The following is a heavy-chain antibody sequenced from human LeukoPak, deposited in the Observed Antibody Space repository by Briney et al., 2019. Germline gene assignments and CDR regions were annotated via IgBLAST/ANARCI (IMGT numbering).Heavy chain of an antibody. D-gene: IGHD3-3*01. CDR2: IDSSSSYI. Sequence: GGSLRLSCAASGFTFSSYAMNWVRQAPGTGLEWVSSIDSSSSYIYYADSVKGRFTISRANAKNSLFLQMNSLRAEDTAVYYCARGPHGGFVIIPTEFWGQGTLVTVSS. CDR3: ARGPHGGFVIIPTEF. V-gene: IGHV3-21*01. CDR1: GFTFSSYA. J-gene: IGHJ4*02.